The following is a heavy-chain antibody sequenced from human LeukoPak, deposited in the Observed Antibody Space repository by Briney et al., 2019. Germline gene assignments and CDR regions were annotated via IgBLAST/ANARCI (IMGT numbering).Heavy chain of an antibody. D-gene: IGHD3-3*01. CDR2: IYHSGST. CDR1: GGSISSRSCY. Sequence: PSQTLSLTCTVSGGSISSRSCYWGWIRQPPGKGLEWIGYIYHSGSTYYNPSLKSRVTISVDRSKNQFSLKLSSVTAADTAVYYCARRVVIFGVVGMVGFDPWGQGTLVTVSS. CDR3: ARRVVIFGVVGMVGFDP. J-gene: IGHJ5*02. V-gene: IGHV4-39*07.